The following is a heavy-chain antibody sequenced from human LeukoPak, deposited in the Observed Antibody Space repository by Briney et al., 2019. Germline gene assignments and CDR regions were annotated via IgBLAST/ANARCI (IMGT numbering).Heavy chain of an antibody. V-gene: IGHV3-64*01. J-gene: IGHJ4*02. CDR3: ARRYTSGWYLDF. D-gene: IGHD6-25*01. CDR2: ISSNGDIT. Sequence: GGSLRLSCAASGFTFSSYPMHWVRQGPGKGLEYVSAISSNGDITYYANSVKGRFTISRDNSKNTLYLQMDSLRAEDMAVYYCARRYTSGWYLDFWGQGTLVTVSS. CDR1: GFTFSSYP.